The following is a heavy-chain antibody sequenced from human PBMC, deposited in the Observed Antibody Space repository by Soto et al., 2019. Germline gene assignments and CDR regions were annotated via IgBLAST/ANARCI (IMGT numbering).Heavy chain of an antibody. CDR1: GGSISGYY. CDR2: MYYSGST. V-gene: IGHV4-59*01. CDR3: ARGSDYYDSSGT. Sequence: QVQLQESGPGLVEPSETLSLTCSVSGGSISGYYWSWIRQPPGKGLEWIGCMYYSGSTNYNPSLKSRVTISVDTSKNQFSLKLSSVTAADTAVYYCARGSDYYDSSGTWGQGTLVTVSS. J-gene: IGHJ5*02. D-gene: IGHD3-22*01.